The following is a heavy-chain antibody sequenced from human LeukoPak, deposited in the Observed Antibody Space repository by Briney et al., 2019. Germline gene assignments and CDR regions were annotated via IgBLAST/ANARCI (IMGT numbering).Heavy chain of an antibody. D-gene: IGHD1-26*01. CDR2: SSGSGGSI. CDR1: GFTFSSYA. V-gene: IGHV3-23*01. CDR3: EGSGNPSMDV. J-gene: IGHJ6*02. Sequence: PGGSLRLSCAASGFTFSSYAMSWVRQAPGKGLEWVSASSGSGGSIYYADSVKRRFTISRDNSKNTLYLQMNSLRAEDTAVYYCEGSGNPSMDVWGQGTTVTVSS.